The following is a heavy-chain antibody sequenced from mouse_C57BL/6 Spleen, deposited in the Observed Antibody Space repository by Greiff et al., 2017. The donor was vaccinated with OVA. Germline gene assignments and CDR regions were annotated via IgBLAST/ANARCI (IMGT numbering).Heavy chain of an antibody. CDR3: ARSNWDVGGY. J-gene: IGHJ2*01. V-gene: IGHV1-82*01. CDR2: IYPGDGDT. D-gene: IGHD4-1*01. Sequence: QVQLQQSGPELVKPGASVKISCKASGYAFSSSWMNWVKQRPGKGLEWIGRIYPGDGDTNYNGKFKGKATLTADKSSSTAYMQLSSLTSEDSAVYFCARSNWDVGGYWGQGTTLTVSS. CDR1: GYAFSSSW.